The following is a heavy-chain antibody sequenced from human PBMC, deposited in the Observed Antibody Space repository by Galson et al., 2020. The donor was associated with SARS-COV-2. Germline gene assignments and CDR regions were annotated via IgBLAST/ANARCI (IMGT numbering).Heavy chain of an antibody. V-gene: IGHV3-11*01. Sequence: GGSLRLSCAASGFTFSDYYMSWIRQAPGKGLEWVSYISSSGSTIYYADSVKGRFTISRDNAKNSLYLQMNSLRAEDTAVYYCARDRYCTGGVCPYYYYYYMDVWGKGTTVTVSS. CDR1: GFTFSDYY. CDR3: ARDRYCTGGVCPYYYYYYMDV. J-gene: IGHJ6*03. CDR2: ISSSGSTI. D-gene: IGHD2-8*02.